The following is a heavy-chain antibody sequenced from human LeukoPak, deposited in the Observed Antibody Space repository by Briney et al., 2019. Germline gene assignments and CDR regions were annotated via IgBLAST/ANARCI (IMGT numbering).Heavy chain of an antibody. Sequence: GGSLRLSCAASGFTFSSYSMNWVRQAPGKGLEWVSSISSSSSYIYYADSVKGRFTISRDNSKNTLYLQMNSLRVEDTAVYYCASGRNLRYSNWGQGTMVTVSS. CDR2: ISSSSSYI. D-gene: IGHD3-9*01. V-gene: IGHV3-21*04. CDR1: GFTFSSYS. CDR3: ASGRNLRYSN. J-gene: IGHJ3*01.